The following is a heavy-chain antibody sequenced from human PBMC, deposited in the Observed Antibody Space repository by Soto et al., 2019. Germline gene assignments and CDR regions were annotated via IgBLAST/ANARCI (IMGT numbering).Heavy chain of an antibody. CDR3: ARPRYSYGYPPAFDI. V-gene: IGHV4-39*01. CDR2: IYYSGST. CDR1: GGSISSSSYY. D-gene: IGHD5-18*01. Sequence: PSETLSLTCTVSGGSISSSSYYWGWIRQPPGKGLEWIGSIYYSGSTYYNPSLKSRVTISVDTSKNQFSLKLSSVTAADTAVYYCARPRYSYGYPPAFDIWGQGKMVTV. J-gene: IGHJ3*02.